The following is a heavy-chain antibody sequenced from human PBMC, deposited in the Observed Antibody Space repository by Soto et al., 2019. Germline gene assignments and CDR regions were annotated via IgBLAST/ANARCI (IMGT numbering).Heavy chain of an antibody. CDR1: GGSISSGDYY. V-gene: IGHV4-30-4*01. D-gene: IGHD6-19*01. CDR2: IYYSGST. CDR3: ARADSSGWYKVAPSYFDY. J-gene: IGHJ4*02. Sequence: SETLSLTCTVSGGSISSGDYYWSWIRQPPGKGLEWIGYIYYSGSTYYNPSLKSRVTISVDTSKNQFSLKLSSVTAADTAVYYCARADSSGWYKVAPSYFDYWGQGTLVTVSS.